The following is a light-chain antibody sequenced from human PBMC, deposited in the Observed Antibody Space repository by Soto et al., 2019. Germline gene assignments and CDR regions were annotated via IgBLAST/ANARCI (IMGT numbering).Light chain of an antibody. CDR3: QPYNSYSTWT. CDR2: DAS. CDR1: QSISSW. J-gene: IGKJ1*01. V-gene: IGKV1-5*01. Sequence: DIQMTQSPSTLSASVGDRVTITCRASQSISSWLAGYQQKPGKAPKLLIYDASSLESGVPSRCSGSGSGTEFTLTISSLQPDDFATYCCQPYNSYSTWTFGQGTKVEIK.